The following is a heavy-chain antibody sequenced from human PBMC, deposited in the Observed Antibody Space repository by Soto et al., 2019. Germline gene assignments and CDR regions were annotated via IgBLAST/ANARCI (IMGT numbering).Heavy chain of an antibody. V-gene: IGHV1-69*13. CDR2: IIPIFGTA. J-gene: IGHJ6*02. D-gene: IGHD5-12*01. CDR3: ARNDIVATARIYYYYGMDV. CDR1: GGTFSSYA. Sequence: ASVKVSCKASGGTFSSYAISWVRQAPGQGLEWMGGIIPIFGTANYAQKFQGRVTITADESTSTAYMELSSLRSEDTAVYYCARNDIVATARIYYYYGMDVWGQGXTVTVYS.